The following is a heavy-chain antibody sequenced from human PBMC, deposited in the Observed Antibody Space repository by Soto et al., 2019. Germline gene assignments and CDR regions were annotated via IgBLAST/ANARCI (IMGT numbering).Heavy chain of an antibody. Sequence: GGSLRLSCAASGFTGSSNYMSWIRQAPGKGLEWVSVIYSGGSTYYADSVKDRFTISRDNSKNTLYLQMNGLRAEDTAVYYCARGGSRRLQLLFVFDFRGPGXLVTVFS. V-gene: IGHV3-53*01. J-gene: IGHJ4*02. CDR2: IYSGGST. D-gene: IGHD1-1*01. CDR1: GFTGSSNY. CDR3: ARGGSRRLQLLFVFDF.